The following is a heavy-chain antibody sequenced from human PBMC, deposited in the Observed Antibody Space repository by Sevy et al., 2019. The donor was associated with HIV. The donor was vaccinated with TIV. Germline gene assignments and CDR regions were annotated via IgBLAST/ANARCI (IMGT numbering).Heavy chain of an antibody. CDR2: IYYSGST. CDR3: AREGDWNFLGAFDI. J-gene: IGHJ3*02. Sequence: SETLSLTCTVSGGSVSSGSYYWSWIRQPPGKGLEWIGYIYYSGSTNYNPSLKSRVTISVETSKNQFSLKLSSVTAADTAVYYCAREGDWNFLGAFDIWGQGTMVTVSS. CDR1: GGSVSSGSYY. D-gene: IGHD1-7*01. V-gene: IGHV4-61*01.